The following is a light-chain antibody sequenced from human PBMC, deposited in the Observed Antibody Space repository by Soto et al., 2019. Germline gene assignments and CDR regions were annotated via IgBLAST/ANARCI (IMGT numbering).Light chain of an antibody. CDR2: AAS. J-gene: IGKJ2*03. Sequence: DIQMSQSPSSVSASVGDRVTITCRASQDFNNRLAWYQQTPWKAPKLLMYAASSLQPGVPSRLSGSGSGTDFTLNISSLQPEDFATYYCQQANRFQYSFGQGTTLQMK. CDR1: QDFNNR. CDR3: QQANRFQYS. V-gene: IGKV1-12*01.